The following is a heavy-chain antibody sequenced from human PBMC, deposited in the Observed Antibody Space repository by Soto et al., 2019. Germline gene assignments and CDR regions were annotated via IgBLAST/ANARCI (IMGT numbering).Heavy chain of an antibody. D-gene: IGHD1-7*01. V-gene: IGHV4-4*02. CDR3: ASRDPGTSVDY. J-gene: IGHJ4*02. CDR1: GGSFTSNNW. Sequence: QVQLQESVPGLVKPSGTLSLTCAVSGGSFTSNNWWTWVRHPPGQGLEWIGEIYRTGSTNYNPSLKSRVTISLDKSENQFSLKVTSLTAADTAVYYCASRDPGTSVDYWGQGTLVTVSS. CDR2: IYRTGST.